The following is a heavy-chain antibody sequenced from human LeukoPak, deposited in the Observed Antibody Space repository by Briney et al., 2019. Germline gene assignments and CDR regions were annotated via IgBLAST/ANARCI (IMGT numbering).Heavy chain of an antibody. Sequence: PSQTLSLTCTVSGGSISSSSYYWGWIRQPPGKGLEWIGYIYYSGSTNYNPSLKSRVTISVDTSKNQFSLKLSSVTAADTAVYYCARLGPPITMIVGSHAFDIWGQGTMVTVSS. J-gene: IGHJ3*02. CDR1: GGSISSSSYY. CDR3: ARLGPPITMIVGSHAFDI. V-gene: IGHV4-61*05. CDR2: IYYSGST. D-gene: IGHD3-22*01.